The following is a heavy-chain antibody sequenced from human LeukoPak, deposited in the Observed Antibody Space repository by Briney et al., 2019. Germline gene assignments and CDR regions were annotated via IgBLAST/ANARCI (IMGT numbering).Heavy chain of an antibody. CDR1: GFTVSSNY. CDR3: ARELLWFGEFSLFDP. CDR2: IYSGGST. V-gene: IGHV3-53*01. J-gene: IGHJ5*02. Sequence: GGSLRLSCAASGFTVSSNYMSWVRQAPGKGLEWVSVIYSGGSTYYADSVKGRFTISRDNSKNTLYLQMNSLRAEDTAVYYCARELLWFGEFSLFDPWGQGTLVTVSS. D-gene: IGHD3-10*01.